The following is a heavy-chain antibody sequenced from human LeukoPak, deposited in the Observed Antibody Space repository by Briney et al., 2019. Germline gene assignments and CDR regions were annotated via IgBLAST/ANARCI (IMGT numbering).Heavy chain of an antibody. CDR3: ARPTETTAGYFFDY. D-gene: IGHD1/OR15-1a*01. Sequence: ASVKVSCKASGYTFIHSGISWVRQAPEQGLEWMGWMNPYNGDTNFAQNLQGRVTMTRDKSTSTAYMELRNLRSDDTAVYYCARPTETTAGYFFDYWGQGTLVTVSS. CDR1: GYTFIHSG. CDR2: MNPYNGDT. V-gene: IGHV1-18*04. J-gene: IGHJ4*02.